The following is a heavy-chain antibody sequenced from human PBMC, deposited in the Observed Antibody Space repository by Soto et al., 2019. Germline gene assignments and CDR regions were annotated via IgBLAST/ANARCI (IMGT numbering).Heavy chain of an antibody. CDR1: GFTFSSYA. V-gene: IGHV3-23*01. D-gene: IGHD2-21*02. CDR2: ISGSGGST. CDR3: AKDLFIVVVTAALFDY. J-gene: IGHJ4*01. Sequence: GGSLRLSCAASGFTFSSYAMSWVRQAPGKGLEWVSAISGSGGSTYYADSVKGRFTISRDNSKNTLYLQMNSLRAEDTAVYYCAKDLFIVVVTAALFDYWGQGTLVTVS.